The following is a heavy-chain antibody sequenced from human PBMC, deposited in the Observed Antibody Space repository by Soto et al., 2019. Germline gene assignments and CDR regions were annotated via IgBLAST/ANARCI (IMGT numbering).Heavy chain of an antibody. CDR3: AKKPPRSIQGWAFGMDV. CDR1: GFSVTTNY. CDR2: TFTGGST. J-gene: IGHJ6*02. V-gene: IGHV3-53*02. D-gene: IGHD1-26*01. Sequence: EVQLVETGGGLIQPGGSLRLSCLASGFSVTTNYIIWVRQPPGKGLEWVSTTFTGGSTHYADSVKGRFSISRDNSKNTVYLQMNNWRVEDTAVYYCAKKPPRSIQGWAFGMDVWGQGTTVSVSS.